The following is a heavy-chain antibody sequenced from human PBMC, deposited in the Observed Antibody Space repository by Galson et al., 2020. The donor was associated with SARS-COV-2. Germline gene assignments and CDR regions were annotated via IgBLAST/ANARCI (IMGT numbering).Heavy chain of an antibody. CDR1: GFTFSSHA. D-gene: IGHD3-22*01. J-gene: IGHJ3*02. Sequence: GESLKTSCAASGFTFSSHAMHWVRQAPGKGLEWAAVISYDGSNKYYADPVKGRFTISRDNSKNTLYLQMNSLRAEDTAVYYCARNYYDSSDAFDIWGQGTMVTVSS. CDR2: ISYDGSNK. CDR3: ARNYYDSSDAFDI. V-gene: IGHV3-30*04.